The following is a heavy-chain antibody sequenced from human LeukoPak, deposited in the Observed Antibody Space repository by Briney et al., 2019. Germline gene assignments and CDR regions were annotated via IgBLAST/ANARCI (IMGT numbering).Heavy chain of an antibody. CDR1: GGSISSYY. V-gene: IGHV4-59*08. J-gene: IGHJ4*02. D-gene: IGHD6-13*01. CDR3: ARLPGAAGTFCRWYYFDY. Sequence: KPSETLSLTCTVSGGSISSYYWSWIRQPPGKGLEWIGYIYYSGSTNYNPSLKSRVTISVDTSKNQFSPKLSSVTAADTAVYYCARLPGAAGTFCRWYYFDYWGQGTLVTVSS. CDR2: IYYSGST.